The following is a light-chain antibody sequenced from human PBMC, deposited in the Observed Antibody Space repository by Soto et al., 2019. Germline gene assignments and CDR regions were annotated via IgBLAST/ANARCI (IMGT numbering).Light chain of an antibody. V-gene: IGKV1-39*01. CDR3: QQSYCTPRT. J-gene: IGKJ1*01. CDR1: QSISSY. CDR2: AAS. Sequence: DIQMTQSPSSLSASVGDRVTITCRASQSISSYLNWYQQKPGKAPKLLIYAASSLQSGVQSRFSGSGSGTDFTFTISSLQPEDFATYYCQQSYCTPRTFGQGTKVEIK.